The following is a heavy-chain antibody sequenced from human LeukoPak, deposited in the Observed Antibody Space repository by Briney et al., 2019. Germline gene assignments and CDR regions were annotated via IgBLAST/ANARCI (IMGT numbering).Heavy chain of an antibody. CDR1: GFTVSSNY. Sequence: PGGSLRLSCAASGFTVSSNYMSWVRQMPGKGLEWMGIIYPGDSDTRYSPSFQGQVTISADKSVSTAYLQWSSLKASDTAMYYCARGGYNSVWFDPWGQGTLVTVSS. V-gene: IGHV5-51*01. CDR2: IYPGDSDT. CDR3: ARGGYNSVWFDP. J-gene: IGHJ5*02. D-gene: IGHD5-24*01.